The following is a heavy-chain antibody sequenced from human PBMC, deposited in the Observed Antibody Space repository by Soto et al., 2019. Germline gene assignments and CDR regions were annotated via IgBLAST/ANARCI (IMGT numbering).Heavy chain of an antibody. CDR2: INPNSGGT. V-gene: IGHV1-2*04. CDR3: ARDLDPEMEDVWFDP. CDR1: GYTFTGYY. Sequence: GASVKVSCKASGYTFTGYYMHWVRQAPGQGLEWMGWINPNSGGTNYAQKFQGWVTMTRDTSISTAYMELSRLRSDDTAVYYCARDLDPEMEDVWFDPWGQGTLVTVSS. D-gene: IGHD1-1*01. J-gene: IGHJ5*02.